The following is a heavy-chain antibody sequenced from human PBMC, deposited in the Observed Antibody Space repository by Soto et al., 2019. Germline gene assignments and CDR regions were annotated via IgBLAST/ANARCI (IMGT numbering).Heavy chain of an antibody. CDR1: GGSISSGGYY. J-gene: IGHJ3*02. Sequence: SETLSLTCTVSGGSISSGGYYWSWIRQHPGKGLEWIGYIYYSGSTYYNPSLKSRVTISVDTSKNQFSLKLSSVTAADTAVYYCARAWGIAVNSLDAFDIWGQGTMVTVSS. V-gene: IGHV4-31*03. CDR2: IYYSGST. D-gene: IGHD3-16*01. CDR3: ARAWGIAVNSLDAFDI.